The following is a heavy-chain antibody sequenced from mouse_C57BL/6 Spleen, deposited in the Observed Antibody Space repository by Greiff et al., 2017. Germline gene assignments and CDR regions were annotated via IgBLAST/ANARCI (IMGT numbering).Heavy chain of an antibody. CDR1: GYAFSSSW. J-gene: IGHJ2*01. D-gene: IGHD2-13*01. CDR2: IYPGDGDT. Sequence: VQVVESGPELVKPGASVKISCKASGYAFSSSWMNWVKQRPGKGLEWIGRIYPGDGDTNFNGKFKGKATLTADKSSSTAYMQLSSLTSEDSAVYFCARPGLGGYYFDYWGQGTTLTVSS. V-gene: IGHV1-82*01. CDR3: ARPGLGGYYFDY.